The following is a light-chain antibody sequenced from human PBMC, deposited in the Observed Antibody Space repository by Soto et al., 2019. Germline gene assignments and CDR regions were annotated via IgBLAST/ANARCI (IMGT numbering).Light chain of an antibody. CDR3: QQYNNWPPLT. CDR1: QSVSSSY. V-gene: IGKV3-20*01. CDR2: GAS. Sequence: GFTPSPGTLSLSPGERAPLSCKASQSVSSSYLAWYQQKPGRAPRLLIYGASSRATGIPDRFSGSGSGTDFTLTISSLQSEDLAVYYCQQYNNWPPLTFGGGTKVDI. J-gene: IGKJ4*01.